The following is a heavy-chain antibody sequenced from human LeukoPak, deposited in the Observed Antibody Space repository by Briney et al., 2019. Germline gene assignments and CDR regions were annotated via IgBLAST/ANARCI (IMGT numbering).Heavy chain of an antibody. D-gene: IGHD3-22*01. CDR1: GFTFSSYA. CDR2: ISGSGGST. V-gene: IGHV3-23*01. CDR3: AKDQASMIVVVIAFDY. J-gene: IGHJ4*02. Sequence: GGTLRLSCAASGFTFSSYAMSWVRQAPGKGLEWVSAISGSGGSTYYADSVKGRFTISRDNSMNTLYLQMNSLSAEDTAVYYCAKDQASMIVVVIAFDYWGQGTLVTVSS.